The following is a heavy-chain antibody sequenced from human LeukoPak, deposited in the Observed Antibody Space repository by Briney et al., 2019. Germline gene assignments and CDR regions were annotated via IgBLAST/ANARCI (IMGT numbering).Heavy chain of an antibody. CDR2: INVDSGDT. CDR3: AGLGSTLEERIDP. Sequence: EASVKVSCKASGYPFTDYYIHWVRQPPGQGLDWLGRINVDSGDTMYAPKFRGRVTMTRDTTITTAHMELTRLTSDDTAMYYCAGLGSTLEERIDPWGQGTPVTVSS. D-gene: IGHD1-1*01. CDR1: GYPFTDYY. J-gene: IGHJ5*02. V-gene: IGHV1-2*02.